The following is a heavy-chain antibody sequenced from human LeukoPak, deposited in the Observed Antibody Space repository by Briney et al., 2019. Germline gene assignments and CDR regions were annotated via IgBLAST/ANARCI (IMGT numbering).Heavy chain of an antibody. CDR2: IYTSGST. V-gene: IGHV4-4*07. CDR1: GGSISSYY. Sequence: PSETLSLTCTVSGGSISSYYWSSIRQPAGKGLEWIGRIYTSGSTNYNPSLKSRVTMSVDTSKNQFSLKLSSVTAADTAVYYCARAYSSGWPGADAFDIWGQGTMVTVSS. J-gene: IGHJ3*02. CDR3: ARAYSSGWPGADAFDI. D-gene: IGHD6-19*01.